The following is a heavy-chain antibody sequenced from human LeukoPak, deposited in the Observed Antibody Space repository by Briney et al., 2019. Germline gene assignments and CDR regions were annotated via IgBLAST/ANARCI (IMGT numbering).Heavy chain of an antibody. D-gene: IGHD3-22*01. V-gene: IGHV4-34*01. Sequence: SETLSLTCAVYGGSFSGYYWSWIRQPPGKGLEWIGEINHSGSTNYNPPLKSRVTISVDTSKNQFSLKLSSVTAADTAVYYCARLYPGYYDSSGYYAYYYYYGMDVWGQGTTVTVSS. CDR2: INHSGST. J-gene: IGHJ6*02. CDR3: ARLYPGYYDSSGYYAYYYYYGMDV. CDR1: GGSFSGYY.